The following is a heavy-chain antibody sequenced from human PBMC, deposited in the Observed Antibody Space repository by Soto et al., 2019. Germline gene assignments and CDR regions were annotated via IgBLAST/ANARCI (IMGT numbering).Heavy chain of an antibody. CDR3: ASLLGSVTTFDN. Sequence: PGGSLRLSCAASGFMFSRSWMSWVRQAPGEGLKWVASISPDGRTTYYVDSVKGRSTISRDNAENSVYLQMNSLRVEDTAIFYCASLLGSVTTFDNWGQGTLVTVSS. CDR2: ISPDGRTT. J-gene: IGHJ4*02. CDR1: GFMFSRSW. D-gene: IGHD1-1*01. V-gene: IGHV3-7*01.